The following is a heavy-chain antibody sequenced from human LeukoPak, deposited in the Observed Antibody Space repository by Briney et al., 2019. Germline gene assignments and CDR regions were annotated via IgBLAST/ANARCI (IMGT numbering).Heavy chain of an antibody. CDR1: GGTFSSYA. J-gene: IGHJ6*04. CDR2: VIPIFGTA. CDR3: ARGCSSTSCYADYYYGMDV. Sequence: GASVKVSCKASGGTFSSYAISWVRQAPGQGLEWMGGVIPIFGTANYAQKFQGRVTITADESTSTAYMELSSLRSEDTAVYYCARGCSSTSCYADYYYGMDVWGKGTTVTVSS. D-gene: IGHD2-2*01. V-gene: IGHV1-69*01.